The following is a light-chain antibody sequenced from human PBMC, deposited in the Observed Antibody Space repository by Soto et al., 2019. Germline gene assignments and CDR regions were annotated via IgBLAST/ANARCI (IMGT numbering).Light chain of an antibody. CDR1: QNINNY. CDR2: DAS. V-gene: IGKV3-11*01. CDR3: QQRVTWPGT. J-gene: IGKJ4*02. Sequence: EIELTQSPATLSLSPGERATLSCRASQNINNYLAWYQHNPDQTPRLLIYDASIRATDIPARFSGSGSGTDFTLTISGLEPEDFAVYYCQQRVTWPGTFGGGTNVEIK.